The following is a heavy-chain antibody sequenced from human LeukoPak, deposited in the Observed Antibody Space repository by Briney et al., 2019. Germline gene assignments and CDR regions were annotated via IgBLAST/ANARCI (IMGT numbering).Heavy chain of an antibody. D-gene: IGHD3-22*01. J-gene: IGHJ4*02. CDR3: ARGEYYHESSGYPNY. V-gene: IGHV3-33*01. CDR2: IRYDGRTQ. CDR1: GFTFSTYG. Sequence: GRSLRLSYAASGFTFSTYGMHWVRQAPGKGLEWVAVIRYDGRTQFYAESVKGRFAVSRDNSKNTLYLQMNSLRAEDTAVYHCARGEYYHESSGYPNYWGQGTLVTVSS.